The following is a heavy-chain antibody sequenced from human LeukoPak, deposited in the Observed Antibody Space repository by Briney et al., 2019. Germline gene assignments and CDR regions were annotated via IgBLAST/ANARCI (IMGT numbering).Heavy chain of an antibody. V-gene: IGHV3-66*02. D-gene: IGHD5-24*01. CDR1: GFSVSNHY. Sequence: GGSLSLSCAASGFSVSNHYMAWVRQAPGRRLEWVSFIWADGTTFYTDSVRGRFTVSRDQFKNTLYLQMRSLRPDDTALYYCARDGAGIESWVELDPWGQGTQVTVSA. J-gene: IGHJ5*02. CDR2: IWADGTT. CDR3: ARDGAGIESWVELDP.